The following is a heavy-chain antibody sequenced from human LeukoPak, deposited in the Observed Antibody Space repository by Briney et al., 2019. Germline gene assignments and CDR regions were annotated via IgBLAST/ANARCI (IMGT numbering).Heavy chain of an antibody. CDR1: GYNFTSHD. Sequence: GASVKVSCKASGYNFTSHDINWVRQATGQGLEWVGWMNPNSGNSGNEQKFQGRVTMTRNTTVSTAYIELSSLRTDATAVYYCARKGLLDYWGQGTLVTVSS. V-gene: IGHV1-8*01. J-gene: IGHJ4*02. CDR2: MNPNSGNS. D-gene: IGHD2-21*01. CDR3: ARKGLLDY.